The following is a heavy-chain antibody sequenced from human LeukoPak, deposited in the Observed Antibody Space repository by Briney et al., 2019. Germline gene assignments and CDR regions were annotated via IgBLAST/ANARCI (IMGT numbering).Heavy chain of an antibody. CDR1: GGSISSSSYY. Sequence: SETLSLTCTVSGGSISSSSYYWGWIRQPPGKGLEWIGSIYYSGSTYYNPSLKSRVTISVDKSKNHFSLKLSSVTAADTAVYYCARTAKYSSGWHAYYYYMDVWGKGTTVTVSS. V-gene: IGHV4-39*07. CDR3: ARTAKYSSGWHAYYYYMDV. J-gene: IGHJ6*03. CDR2: IYYSGST. D-gene: IGHD6-19*01.